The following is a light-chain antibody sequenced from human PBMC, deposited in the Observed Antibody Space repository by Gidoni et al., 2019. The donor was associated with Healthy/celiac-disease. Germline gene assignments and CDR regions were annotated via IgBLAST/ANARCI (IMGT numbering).Light chain of an antibody. CDR2: GAS. V-gene: IGKV3-15*01. CDR3: QKYNNWPPWT. CDR1: QSVSSN. J-gene: IGKJ1*01. Sequence: EIVMTQSPATLSVSPGERATLSCRASQSVSSNLAWYQQKPGQAPRLIIYGASTRATGIPARFSGSGSGTEFTLTISSLQSEDCAVYYCQKYNNWPPWTFGQGTKVEIK.